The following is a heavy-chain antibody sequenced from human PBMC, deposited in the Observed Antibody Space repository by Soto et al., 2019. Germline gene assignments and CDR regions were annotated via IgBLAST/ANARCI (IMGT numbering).Heavy chain of an antibody. J-gene: IGHJ6*02. CDR1: GFTFSGSA. CDR2: IRSKTDNYAT. V-gene: IGHV3-73*02. CDR3: TRCSTEGSMDV. D-gene: IGHD3-10*02. Sequence: EVQLVESGGGLVQPGGSLKLSCAASGFTFSGSAIHWVRQASGKGLEWVGRIRSKTDNYATAYAASVKGRFTVSRDDSKNTAYLQMNSLGTEDTAVYYCTRCSTEGSMDVWGQGTTVTVSS.